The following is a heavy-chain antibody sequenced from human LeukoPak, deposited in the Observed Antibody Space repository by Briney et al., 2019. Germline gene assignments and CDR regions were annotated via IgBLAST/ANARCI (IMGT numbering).Heavy chain of an antibody. CDR2: ISSSSTNI. D-gene: IGHD2-21*01. CDR3: ARDSLWAFDI. V-gene: IGHV3-48*01. J-gene: IGHJ3*02. CDR1: GFTFRSSS. Sequence: GGSLRLSCADSGFTFRSSSMSWVRHAPGKGLEWVSDISSSSTNIYYADSVKGRFTISRDNAKNSLDLQMNNLRAEDTAVYYCARDSLWAFDIWGQGTMVTVSS.